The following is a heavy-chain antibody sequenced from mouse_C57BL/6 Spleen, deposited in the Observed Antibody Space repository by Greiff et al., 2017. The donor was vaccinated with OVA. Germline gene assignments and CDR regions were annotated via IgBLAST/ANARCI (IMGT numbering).Heavy chain of an antibody. Sequence: QVQLKQPGAELVKPGASVKLSCKASGYTFTSYWMHWVKQRPGQGLEWIGMIHPNSGSTNYNEKFKSKATLTVDKSSSTAYMQLSSLTSEDSAVYYCARWGAWYFDVWGTGTTVTVSS. CDR3: ARWGAWYFDV. CDR1: GYTFTSYW. J-gene: IGHJ1*03. CDR2: IHPNSGST. V-gene: IGHV1-64*01.